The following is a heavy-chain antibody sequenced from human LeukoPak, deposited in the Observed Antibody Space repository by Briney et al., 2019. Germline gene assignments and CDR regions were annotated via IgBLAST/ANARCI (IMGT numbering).Heavy chain of an antibody. CDR2: IYPDESNI. V-gene: IGHV5-51*01. CDR1: RYSFPTYW. D-gene: IGHD2-2*03. J-gene: IGHJ4*02. Sequence: GESLKISCQGSRYSFPTYWIAWVRQMPGKGLEWMGVIYPDESNIRYSPSFQGQVTISADKSISTAYLQWSSLKASDTAMYYCARPPSRGYSSSFEYWGQGTLVTVSS. CDR3: ARPPSRGYSSSFEY.